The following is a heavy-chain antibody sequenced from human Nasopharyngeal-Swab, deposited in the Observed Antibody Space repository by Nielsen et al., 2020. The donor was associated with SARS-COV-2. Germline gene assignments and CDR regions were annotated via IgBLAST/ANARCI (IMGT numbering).Heavy chain of an antibody. J-gene: IGHJ4*02. CDR1: GGSISSSSYY. Sequence: SETLSLTCTVSGGSISSSSYYWGWIRQPPGKGLEWIGSIYYSGSTYYNPSLKSRVTISVDTSKNQFSLKLSSVTAADTAVYHCARQHQLLGDYWGQGTLVTVSS. D-gene: IGHD2-2*01. CDR2: IYYSGST. V-gene: IGHV4-39*01. CDR3: ARQHQLLGDY.